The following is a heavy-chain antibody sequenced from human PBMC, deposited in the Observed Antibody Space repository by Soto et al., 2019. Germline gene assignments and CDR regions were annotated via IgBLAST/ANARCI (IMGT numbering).Heavy chain of an antibody. J-gene: IGHJ4*02. D-gene: IGHD2-21*01. CDR1: GGSFSGYY. CDR2: INHSGST. V-gene: IGHV4-34*01. Sequence: SETLSLTCAVYGGSFSGYYWSWIRQPPGKGLEWIGEINHSGSTNYNPSLKSRVTISVDTSKNQFSLKLSSVTAADTAVYYCARSDGRYWGKGALVTVSS. CDR3: ARSDGRY.